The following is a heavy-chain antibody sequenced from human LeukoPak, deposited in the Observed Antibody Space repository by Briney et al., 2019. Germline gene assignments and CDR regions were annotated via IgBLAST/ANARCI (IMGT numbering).Heavy chain of an antibody. CDR2: IYSSGST. J-gene: IGHJ6*03. D-gene: IGHD4-17*01. Sequence: SETLSLTCTVSGGFISSYYWSWIRPPAGKGLEWIGRIYSSGSTNYNPSLKRRVTMSVDTSKNQLSLKLSSVTAADTAVYYCARSPYDYGDYVGYYYYMDVWGKGNTVTISS. CDR1: GGFISSYY. V-gene: IGHV4-4*07. CDR3: ARSPYDYGDYVGYYYYMDV.